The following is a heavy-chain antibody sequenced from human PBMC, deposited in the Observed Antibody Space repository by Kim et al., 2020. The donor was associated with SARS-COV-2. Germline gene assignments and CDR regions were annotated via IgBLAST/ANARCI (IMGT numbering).Heavy chain of an antibody. D-gene: IGHD3-22*01. Sequence: SETLSLTCSVSGGSVSSGSYYWSWIRQPPGKGLEWIGYIYYSGSTNYNPSLKSRVTISVDTSKNQFSLKLSSVTAADTAVYYCAGGRHYYYDSSGSLDYWGQGTLVTVSS. CDR1: GGSVSSGSYY. J-gene: IGHJ4*02. V-gene: IGHV4-61*01. CDR3: AGGRHYYYDSSGSLDY. CDR2: IYYSGST.